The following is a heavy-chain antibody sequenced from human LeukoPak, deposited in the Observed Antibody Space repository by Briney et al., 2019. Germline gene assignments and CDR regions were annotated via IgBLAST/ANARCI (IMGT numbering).Heavy chain of an antibody. CDR2: IIPIFGTA. D-gene: IGHD1-26*01. CDR3: ARDIVGATQAFDI. Sequence: SVKVSCKASGGTFSSYAISWVRQAPGQGLEWMGGIIPIFGTANYAQKFQGRVTITADESTSTAYMELSSLRSEDTAVYYCARDIVGATQAFDIWGQGTMVTVSS. J-gene: IGHJ3*02. V-gene: IGHV1-69*01. CDR1: GGTFSSYA.